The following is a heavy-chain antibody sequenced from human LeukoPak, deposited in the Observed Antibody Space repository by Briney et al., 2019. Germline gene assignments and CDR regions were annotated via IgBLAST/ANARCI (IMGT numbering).Heavy chain of an antibody. V-gene: IGHV3-48*03. CDR1: GFTVSSNY. D-gene: IGHD3-22*01. CDR3: ATKAYYYDSSGYQNDAFNI. J-gene: IGHJ3*02. CDR2: ISSRGSTI. Sequence: GGSLRLSCAASGFTVSSNYLIWVRQAPGKGLEWVSYISSRGSTIFYADSLKGRFTISRDNAKNSLYLQMNSLRAEDTAVYYCATKAYYYDSSGYQNDAFNIWGKGTMVTVSS.